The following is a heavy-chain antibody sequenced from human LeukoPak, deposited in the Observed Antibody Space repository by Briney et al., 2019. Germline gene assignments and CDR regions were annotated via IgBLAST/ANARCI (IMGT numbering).Heavy chain of an antibody. V-gene: IGHV3-74*01. Sequence: GGSLRLSCAASGFTFSSYWMHWVRQAPGKGLVWVSRINSDGSSTSYADSVKGRFTISRDNAKNTLYLQMNSLRAEDTAVYYCARSIAVADLFDYWGQGTLVTVSS. CDR2: INSDGSST. D-gene: IGHD6-19*01. CDR1: GFTFSSYW. J-gene: IGHJ4*02. CDR3: ARSIAVADLFDY.